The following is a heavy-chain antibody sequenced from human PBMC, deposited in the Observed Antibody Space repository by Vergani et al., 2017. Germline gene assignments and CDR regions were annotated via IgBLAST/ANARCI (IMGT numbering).Heavy chain of an antibody. CDR2: INHSGST. Sequence: QVQLQQWGAGLLKPSETLSLTCAVYGGSFSGYYWSWIRQPPGKGLEWIGEINHSGSTNYNPSLNSRVTISVDTSKNQFSLKLSSVTAADTAVYYCALWAVDTAMVTDAFDIWGQGTMVTVSS. J-gene: IGHJ3*02. CDR3: ALWAVDTAMVTDAFDI. V-gene: IGHV4-34*01. D-gene: IGHD5-18*01. CDR1: GGSFSGYY.